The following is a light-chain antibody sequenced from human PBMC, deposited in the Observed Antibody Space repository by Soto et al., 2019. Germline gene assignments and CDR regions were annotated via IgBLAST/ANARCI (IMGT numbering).Light chain of an antibody. Sequence: QSALTQPASVSGSPGQSITISCTGTSSDVGGYNYVSWYQQHPGKAPELMIYEVSNRPSRVSNRFSGSKSGNTASLTISGLQAEDEADYYCSSYTSSSTLVFGTGTKVTVL. V-gene: IGLV2-14*01. CDR3: SSYTSSSTLV. CDR2: EVS. J-gene: IGLJ1*01. CDR1: SSDVGGYNY.